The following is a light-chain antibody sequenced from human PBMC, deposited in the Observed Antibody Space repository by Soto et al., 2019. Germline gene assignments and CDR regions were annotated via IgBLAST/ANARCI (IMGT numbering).Light chain of an antibody. CDR2: QDS. J-gene: IGLJ1*01. CDR1: KLGDKY. CDR3: QAWDSSTPYV. V-gene: IGLV3-1*01. Sequence: SYELTQPPSVSVSPGQTASIPCSGDKLGDKYACWYQQKPGQSPVLVIYQDSKRPSGIPETFSGSNSGNTATLTISGTQAMDEDDYYCQAWDSSTPYVFGTGTKVTV.